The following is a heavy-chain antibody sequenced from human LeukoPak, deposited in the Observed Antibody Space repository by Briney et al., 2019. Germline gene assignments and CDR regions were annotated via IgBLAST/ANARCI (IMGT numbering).Heavy chain of an antibody. CDR3: AKVTARRLLWFGEFDY. CDR1: GFTFSSYG. J-gene: IGHJ4*02. Sequence: GGSLRLSCAASGFTFSSYGMHGVRQAPGKGLEWVAVISYDGSNKYYADSVKGRFTISRDKSKNTLYLQMNSLRAEDTAVYCCAKVTARRLLWFGEFDYWGQGTLVTVSS. CDR2: ISYDGSNK. V-gene: IGHV3-30*18. D-gene: IGHD3-10*01.